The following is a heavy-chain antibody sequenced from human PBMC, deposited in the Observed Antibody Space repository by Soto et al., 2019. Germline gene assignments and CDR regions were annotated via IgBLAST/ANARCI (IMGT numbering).Heavy chain of an antibody. J-gene: IGHJ6*03. D-gene: IGHD5-12*01. CDR1: GGSISSSSYY. CDR2: IYYSGST. V-gene: IGHV4-39*01. CDR3: AARGYSGYSINYYMDV. Sequence: PSETLSLTCTVSGGSISSSSYYWGWIRQPPGKGLEWIGSIYYSGSTYYNPSLKSRVTISVDTSKNQFSLKLSSVTAADTAVYYCAARGYSGYSINYYMDVWGKGTTVTVSS.